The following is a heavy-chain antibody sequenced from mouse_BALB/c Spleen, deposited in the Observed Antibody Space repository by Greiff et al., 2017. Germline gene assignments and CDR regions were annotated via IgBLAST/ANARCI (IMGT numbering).Heavy chain of an antibody. CDR3: AGQLGLRVSSFAY. CDR1: GYTFTSYV. J-gene: IGHJ3*01. Sequence: VQLKESGPELVKPGASVKMSCKASGYTFTSYVMHWVKQKPGQGLEWIGYINPYNDGTKYNEKFKGKATLTSDKSSSTAYMELSSLTSEDSAVYYCAGQLGLRVSSFAYWGQGTLVTVSA. CDR2: INPYNDGT. D-gene: IGHD3-1*01. V-gene: IGHV1-14*01.